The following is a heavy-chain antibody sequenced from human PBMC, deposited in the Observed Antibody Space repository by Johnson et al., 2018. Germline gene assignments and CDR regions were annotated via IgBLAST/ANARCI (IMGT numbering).Heavy chain of an antibody. CDR1: GFSFSRSV. CDR2: LDGGSGST. J-gene: IGHJ1*01. Sequence: EVQLVESGGGLVQPGGSLRLSCVASGFSFSRSVMSWVRQAPGKGLEWVSTLDGGSGSTYYADSVKGRFSISRDISKNTLYLQLSSLRGEDSALYYWAYRMAALGQKYFQDWGQGALVTVSS. D-gene: IGHD5-12*01. CDR3: AYRMAALGQKYFQD. V-gene: IGHV3-23*04.